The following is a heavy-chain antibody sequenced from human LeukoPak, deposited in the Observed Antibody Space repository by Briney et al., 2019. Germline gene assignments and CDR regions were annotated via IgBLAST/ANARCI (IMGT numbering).Heavy chain of an antibody. V-gene: IGHV4-59*01. CDR3: ARGSHDYGDYGGGYYYYMDV. CDR2: INYDGST. D-gene: IGHD4-17*01. CDR1: GGSISPYF. Sequence: SETLSLTCTVSGGSISPYFWSWIRQTPERGLEWIGYINYDGSTNYNPSLKSRVTISVDTSKNQFSLKLSSVTAADTAVYYCARGSHDYGDYGGGYYYYMDVWGKGTTVTVSS. J-gene: IGHJ6*03.